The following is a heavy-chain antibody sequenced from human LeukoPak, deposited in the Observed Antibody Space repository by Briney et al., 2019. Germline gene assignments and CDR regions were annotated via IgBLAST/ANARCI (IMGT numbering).Heavy chain of an antibody. CDR3: ARLCIGAGCHSYFDF. CDR2: INPDSGAS. Sequence: ASVTVSCKASGYTFTGGYYIHWVRQAPGQGLEWMGWINPDSGASTHAQKFQGRVTMTRNTSISTAYMKLTRLTSDDTAVYYCARLCIGAGCHSYFDFWGQGTLVTVTS. V-gene: IGHV1-2*02. D-gene: IGHD2-15*01. CDR1: GYTFTGGYY. J-gene: IGHJ4*02.